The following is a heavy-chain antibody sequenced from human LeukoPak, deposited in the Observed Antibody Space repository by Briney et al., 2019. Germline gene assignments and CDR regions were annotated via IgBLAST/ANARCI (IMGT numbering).Heavy chain of an antibody. CDR2: INAGNGNT. V-gene: IGHV1-3*01. CDR3: AREGAYDSSGYYYVGYLFDY. J-gene: IGHJ4*02. Sequence: GASVKVSCKASGYTFTSYDINWVRQATGQGLEWMGWINAGNGNTKYSQKFQGRVTITRDTSASTAYMELSSLRSEDTAVYYCAREGAYDSSGYYYVGYLFDYWGQGTLVTVSS. CDR1: GYTFTSYD. D-gene: IGHD3-22*01.